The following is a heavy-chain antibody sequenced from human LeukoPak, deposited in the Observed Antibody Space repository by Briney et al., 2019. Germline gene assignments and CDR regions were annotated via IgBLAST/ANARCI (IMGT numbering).Heavy chain of an antibody. D-gene: IGHD3-10*01. CDR2: IIPIFGTA. Sequence: ASVKVSCKASGYTFTSYGISWVRQAPGQGLEWMGGIIPIFGTANYAQKFQGRVTITADESTSTAYMELSSLRSEDTAVYYCARVYMVRGVIRGAIDYWGQGTLVTVSS. CDR3: ARVYMVRGVIRGAIDY. J-gene: IGHJ4*02. V-gene: IGHV1-69*13. CDR1: GYTFTSYG.